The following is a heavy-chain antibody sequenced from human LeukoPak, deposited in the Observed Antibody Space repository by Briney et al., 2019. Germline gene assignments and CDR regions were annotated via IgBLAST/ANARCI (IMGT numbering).Heavy chain of an antibody. CDR1: GFTFSSYG. V-gene: IGHV3-33*01. J-gene: IGHJ4*02. Sequence: GRSLRLSCAASGFTFSSYGMPWVRQAPGKGLEWVAVIWYDGSNKYYADSVKGRFTISRDNSKNTLYLRMNSLRAEDTAVYYCARDGSGYYFDYWGQGTLVTVSS. CDR3: ARDGSGYYFDY. D-gene: IGHD3-3*01. CDR2: IWYDGSNK.